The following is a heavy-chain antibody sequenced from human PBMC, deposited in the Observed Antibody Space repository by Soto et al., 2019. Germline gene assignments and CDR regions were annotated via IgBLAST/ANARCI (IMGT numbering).Heavy chain of an antibody. CDR1: GGSISSYY. J-gene: IGHJ6*02. D-gene: IGHD3-10*01. CDR3: ARDQSYYGSGGLPAYYYYYGMDV. CDR2: IYTSGST. V-gene: IGHV4-4*07. Sequence: KPSETLSLTCTVSGGSISSYYWSWIRQPAGKGLEWIGRIYTSGSTNYNPSLKSRVTMSVDTSKNQFSLKLSSVTAAYTAVYYCARDQSYYGSGGLPAYYYYYGMDVWGQGTTVTVSS.